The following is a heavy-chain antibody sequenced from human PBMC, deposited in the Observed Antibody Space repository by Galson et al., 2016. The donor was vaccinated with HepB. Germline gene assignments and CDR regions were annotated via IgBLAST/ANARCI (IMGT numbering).Heavy chain of an antibody. V-gene: IGHV3-66*01. CDR1: GFTVSSIY. CDR3: ARGLSGYYGSGTYYTDEGASDI. J-gene: IGHJ3*02. D-gene: IGHD3-10*01. CDR2: IYSGGTT. Sequence: SLRLSCAASGFTVSSIYMSWVRQAPGKGLEWVSTIYSGGTTYYTESVKGRFTISRDNSKNTLYLQVNSLRAEDTAVYYCARGLSGYYGSGTYYTDEGASDIWGQGTMVTVSS.